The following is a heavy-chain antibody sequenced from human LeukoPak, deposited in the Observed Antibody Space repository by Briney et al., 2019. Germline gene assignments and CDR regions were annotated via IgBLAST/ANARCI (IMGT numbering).Heavy chain of an antibody. J-gene: IGHJ4*02. D-gene: IGHD6-6*01. Sequence: ASVKVSCKASGGTFSSYAISWVRQAPGQGLEWMGWINPNSGGTNYAQKFQGRVTMTRDTSISTAYMELSRLRSDDTAVYYCARSMAARPNDYWGQGTLVTVSS. CDR2: INPNSGGT. CDR3: ARSMAARPNDY. CDR1: GGTFSSYA. V-gene: IGHV1-2*02.